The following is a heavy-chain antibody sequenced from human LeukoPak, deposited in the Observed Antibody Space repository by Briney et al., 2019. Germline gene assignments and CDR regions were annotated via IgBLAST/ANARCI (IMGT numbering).Heavy chain of an antibody. D-gene: IGHD2-21*01. CDR2: ISSSGSTI. CDR3: ARIYCGGGHCYYDF. CDR1: GFTFSDYY. Sequence: GGSLRLSCAASGFTFSDYYMSWIRQAPGKGLEWVSYISSSGSTIYYADSVKGRFTISRDNAQNSLSLQMNSLRADDTAVFYCARIYCGGGHCYYDFWGQGNLVTVSS. J-gene: IGHJ4*02. V-gene: IGHV3-11*04.